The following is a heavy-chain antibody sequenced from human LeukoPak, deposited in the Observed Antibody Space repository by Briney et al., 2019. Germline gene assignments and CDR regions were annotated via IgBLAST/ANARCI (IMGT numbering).Heavy chain of an antibody. CDR1: GFTFSSYA. CDR3: ASSKVRRQYYFDY. Sequence: GGSLRLSCAASGFTFSSYAMSWVRQAPGQGLEWVSAISGSGGSTYYADSVKGRFTISRDNSKNTLYLQMNSLRAEDTAVYYCASSKVRRQYYFDYWGQGTLVTVSS. J-gene: IGHJ4*02. V-gene: IGHV3-23*01. D-gene: IGHD1-1*01. CDR2: ISGSGGST.